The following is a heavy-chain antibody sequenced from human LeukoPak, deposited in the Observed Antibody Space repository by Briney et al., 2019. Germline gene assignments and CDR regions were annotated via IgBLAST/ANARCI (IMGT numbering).Heavy chain of an antibody. Sequence: GGSLRLSCAASGFTFDDYGMSWVRQAPGKGLQWVSYITISRTTMYYADSVKGRFTTSRDNAKNSLYLQMNSLRAEDTAVYYCAREPPYSGSWTDFDYWGQGTLVTVSS. CDR2: ITISRTTM. V-gene: IGHV3-48*01. CDR1: GFTFDDYG. D-gene: IGHD6-13*01. CDR3: AREPPYSGSWTDFDY. J-gene: IGHJ4*02.